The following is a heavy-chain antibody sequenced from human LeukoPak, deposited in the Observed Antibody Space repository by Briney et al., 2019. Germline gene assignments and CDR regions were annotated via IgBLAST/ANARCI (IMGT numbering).Heavy chain of an antibody. D-gene: IGHD4/OR15-4a*01. CDR1: GGSISSNF. J-gene: IGHJ4*02. Sequence: SETLSLTCTVSGGSISSNFWSWIRQLAGKGLEWVGHIYISGSTSFNPSLKSRVTMSVDTSKNQFSLKLSSVTAADTAVYYCARDQGAYSPFDFWGQGTLVTVSS. V-gene: IGHV4-4*07. CDR2: IYISGST. CDR3: ARDQGAYSPFDF.